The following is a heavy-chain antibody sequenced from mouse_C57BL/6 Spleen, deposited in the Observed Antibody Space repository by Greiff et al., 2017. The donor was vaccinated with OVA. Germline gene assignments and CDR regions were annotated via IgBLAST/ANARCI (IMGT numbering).Heavy chain of an antibody. D-gene: IGHD2-5*01. Sequence: QVQLQQPGAELVRPGSSVKLSCKASGYTFTSYWMHWVKQRPIQGLEWIGNIDPSDSETHYNQKFKDKATLTVDKSSSTAYMQLSSLTSEDSAVYYCAREGAYYSNFGGYGDVWGTGTTVTVSS. CDR2: IDPSDSET. CDR3: AREGAYYSNFGGYGDV. CDR1: GYTFTSYW. J-gene: IGHJ1*03. V-gene: IGHV1-52*01.